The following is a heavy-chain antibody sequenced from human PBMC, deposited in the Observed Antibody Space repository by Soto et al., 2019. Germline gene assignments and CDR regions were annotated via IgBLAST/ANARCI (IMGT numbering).Heavy chain of an antibody. V-gene: IGHV1-3*01. Sequence: QVQLVQSGAEVKEPGASVKVSCKASGYTFTSYAMHWVRQAPGQRLEWMGWINAGNGNTKYSRSFQGRVTITRDTSANTAYMELSSLRSEDTAVYYCAREVPVVMSNCFDPWGQGTLVTVSS. CDR1: GYTFTSYA. J-gene: IGHJ5*02. CDR3: AREVPVVMSNCFDP. D-gene: IGHD2-2*01. CDR2: INAGNGNT.